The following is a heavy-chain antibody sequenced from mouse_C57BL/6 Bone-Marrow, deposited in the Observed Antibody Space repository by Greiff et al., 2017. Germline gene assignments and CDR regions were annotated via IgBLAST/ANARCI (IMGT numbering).Heavy chain of an antibody. CDR2: IDPSDSYT. CDR1: GYTFTSYW. J-gene: IGHJ3*01. D-gene: IGHD3-2*02. V-gene: IGHV1-59*01. CDR3: ARGQLRLPWFAY. Sequence: QVQLQQPGAELVRPGTSVKLSCKASGYTFTSYWMHWVKQRPGQGLEWIGVIDPSDSYTNYNQKFKGKATLTVDTSSSTAYMQLSSLTSEDSAVXYCARGQLRLPWFAYWGQGTLVTVSA.